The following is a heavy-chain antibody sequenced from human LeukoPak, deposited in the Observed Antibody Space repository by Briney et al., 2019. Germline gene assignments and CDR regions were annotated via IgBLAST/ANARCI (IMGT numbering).Heavy chain of an antibody. D-gene: IGHD3-10*01. J-gene: IGHJ6*02. V-gene: IGHV4-59*01. Sequence: SETLSLTCTVSGGSITNYYWNWIRQPPGKGLEWIGYIYYSGSTNYNPSLKSRVTISVDTSKNQFSLRLTSVSAADTAVYYCARRRGYGMDVWGQGTTVTVSS. CDR1: GGSITNYY. CDR3: ARRRGYGMDV. CDR2: IYYSGST.